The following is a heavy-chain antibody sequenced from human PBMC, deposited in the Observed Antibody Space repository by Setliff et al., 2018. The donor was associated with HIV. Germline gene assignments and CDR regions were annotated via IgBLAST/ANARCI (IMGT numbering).Heavy chain of an antibody. Sequence: SETLSLTCNYSGNSFSGYHWNWIRQPAGKGLEWLGRIYYTGSTEYNPSLKSRLTMSMDTSKDQFSLRLVSLTTADTAVYYCARNQGSSFGQGFDYWGQGTLVTVSS. V-gene: IGHV4-4*07. J-gene: IGHJ4*02. D-gene: IGHD6-13*01. CDR3: ARNQGSSFGQGFDY. CDR1: GNSFSGYH. CDR2: IYYTGST.